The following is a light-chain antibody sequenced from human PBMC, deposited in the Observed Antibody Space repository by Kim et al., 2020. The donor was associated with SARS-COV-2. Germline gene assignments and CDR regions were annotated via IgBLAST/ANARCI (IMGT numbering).Light chain of an antibody. CDR2: DVN. Sequence: GQSITISCTGTSSDVGAYNYVSWYQQHPGKAPKLLIFDVNKRPSGLSDRFSGSKSGNTASLTISGLQAEDEADYYCISYANTRSYVFGTGTKVTVL. J-gene: IGLJ1*01. CDR1: SSDVGAYNY. CDR3: ISYANTRSYV. V-gene: IGLV2-14*03.